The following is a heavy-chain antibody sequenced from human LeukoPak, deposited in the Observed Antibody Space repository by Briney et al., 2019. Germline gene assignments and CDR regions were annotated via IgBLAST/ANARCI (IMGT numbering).Heavy chain of an antibody. Sequence: GGSLRLSCAASGFTFSSYGMHWVRQAPGKGLEWVAVISYGGSDKYYADSVKGRFTISRDNSKNTLHLQMNSLRAEDTAVYYCAKDRDPYYYYGMDVWGQGTTVTVSS. CDR2: ISYGGSDK. V-gene: IGHV3-30*18. J-gene: IGHJ6*02. CDR3: AKDRDPYYYYGMDV. CDR1: GFTFSSYG.